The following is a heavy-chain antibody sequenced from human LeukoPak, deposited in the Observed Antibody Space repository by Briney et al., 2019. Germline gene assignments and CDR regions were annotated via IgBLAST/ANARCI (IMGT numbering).Heavy chain of an antibody. J-gene: IGHJ5*02. CDR1: GYTFTGYY. V-gene: IGHV1-2*02. CDR2: INPNSGGT. D-gene: IGHD6-19*01. Sequence: ASVKVSCKASGYTFTGYYTHWVRQAPGQGLEWMGWINPNSGGTNYAQKFQGRVTMTRDTSISTAYMELSRLRSDDTAVYYCARDSSGWHNWFDPWGQGTLVTVSS. CDR3: ARDSSGWHNWFDP.